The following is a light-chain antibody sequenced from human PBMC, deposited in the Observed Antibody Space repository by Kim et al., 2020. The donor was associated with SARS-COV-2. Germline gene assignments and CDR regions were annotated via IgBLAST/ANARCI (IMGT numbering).Light chain of an antibody. Sequence: GQWVTISCSGSSSNVGSNYVYWYHQQQGTAPQLLIYRNNHRPSGVADRFSGSKSGAAAALAISGVRSEDEADYYCAAWDDSLSGWVFGGGTQLTVL. CDR2: RNN. V-gene: IGLV1-47*01. J-gene: IGLJ3*02. CDR1: SSNVGSNY. CDR3: AAWDDSLSGWV.